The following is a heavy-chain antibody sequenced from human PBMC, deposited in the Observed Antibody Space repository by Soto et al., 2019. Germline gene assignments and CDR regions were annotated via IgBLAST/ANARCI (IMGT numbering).Heavy chain of an antibody. CDR2: IIPILGIA. Sequence: QVQLVQSGAEVKKPGSSVKVSCKASGGTFSSYTISWVRQAPGQGLEWMGRIIPILGIANYAQKFQGRVTITADKSTSTACMELSSLRSEDTAVYYCAREGYSSGRNWFDPWGQGTLVTVSS. CDR1: GGTFSSYT. D-gene: IGHD6-19*01. CDR3: AREGYSSGRNWFDP. J-gene: IGHJ5*02. V-gene: IGHV1-69*08.